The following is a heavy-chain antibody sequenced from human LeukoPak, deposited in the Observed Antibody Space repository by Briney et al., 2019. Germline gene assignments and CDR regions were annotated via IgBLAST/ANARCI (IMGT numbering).Heavy chain of an antibody. CDR3: ARAPTGIVGARFFDY. V-gene: IGHV1-18*01. CDR1: GPTFTSYG. D-gene: IGHD1-26*01. Sequence: ASVKLSCTASGPTFTSYGISWVRQAPGQGLEWMGWISAYNGNTNYAQKLQGRVTMTTDTSTSTAYMELRSLRSDDTAVYYCARAPTGIVGARFFDYWGQGTLVTVSS. J-gene: IGHJ4*02. CDR2: ISAYNGNT.